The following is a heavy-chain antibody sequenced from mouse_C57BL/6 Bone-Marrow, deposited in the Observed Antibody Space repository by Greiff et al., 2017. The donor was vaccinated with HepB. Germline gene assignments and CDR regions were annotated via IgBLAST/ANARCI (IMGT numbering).Heavy chain of an antibody. J-gene: IGHJ1*03. V-gene: IGHV1-74*01. CDR1: GYTFTSYW. Sequence: QVQLKQPGAELVKPGASVKVSCKASGYTFTSYWMHWVKQRPGQGLEWIGRIHPSDSDTNYNQKFKGKATLTVDKSSSTAYMQLSSLTSEDSAVYYCATIYYDYDEGPGDFDVWGTGTTVTVSS. CDR3: ATIYYDYDEGPGDFDV. D-gene: IGHD2-4*01. CDR2: IHPSDSDT.